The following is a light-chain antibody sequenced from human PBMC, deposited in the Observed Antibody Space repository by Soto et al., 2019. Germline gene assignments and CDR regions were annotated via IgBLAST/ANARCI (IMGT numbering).Light chain of an antibody. CDR3: ETWDSNTRV. V-gene: IGLV4-60*02. Sequence: QSVLTQSSSASASLGSSVKLICTLSSGHSSYIIAWHQQQPGKAPRYLMKLESSGSYNKGSGVPDRLSGSSSGADRYLTISNLQFEDEADYYCETWDSNTRVFGGGTKLTVL. J-gene: IGLJ3*02. CDR1: SGHSSYI. CDR2: LESSGSY.